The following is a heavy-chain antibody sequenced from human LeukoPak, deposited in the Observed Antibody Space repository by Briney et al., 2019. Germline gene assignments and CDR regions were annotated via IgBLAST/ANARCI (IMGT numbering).Heavy chain of an antibody. CDR2: ISSSSSYI. CDR1: GFTFSSYS. Sequence: PGGSLRLSCAASGFTFSSYSMNWVRQAPGKGLEWVSSISSSSSYIYYADSVKGRFTISRDNAKNSLYLQMNSLRAEDTAVYYCAKGYDFWSGYWDYWGQGTLVTVSS. CDR3: AKGYDFWSGYWDY. V-gene: IGHV3-21*04. J-gene: IGHJ4*02. D-gene: IGHD3-3*01.